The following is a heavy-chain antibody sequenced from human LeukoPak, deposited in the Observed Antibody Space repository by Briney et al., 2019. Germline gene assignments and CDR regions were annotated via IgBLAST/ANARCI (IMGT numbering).Heavy chain of an antibody. J-gene: IGHJ4*02. CDR2: ISDDGSNT. D-gene: IGHD6-25*01. CDR1: GFTFSYYW. CDR3: ARDDGHYSGDSFMDN. Sequence: PGGSLRLSCAASGFTFSYYWMHWVRQAPGKGLVWVSRISDDGSNTNYADFVKGRFTISRDNAKNTLYLQMDNLRAEDTAVYYCARDDGHYSGDSFMDNWGQGALVTVSS. V-gene: IGHV3-74*01.